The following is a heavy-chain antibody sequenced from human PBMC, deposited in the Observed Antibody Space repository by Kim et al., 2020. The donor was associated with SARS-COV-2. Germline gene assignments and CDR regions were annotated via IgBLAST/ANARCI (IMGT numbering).Heavy chain of an antibody. J-gene: IGHJ4*02. CDR1: GGSISSSSYY. D-gene: IGHD2-21*02. Sequence: SETLSLTCTVSGGSISSSSYYWGWIRQPPGKGLEWIGSIYYSGSTYYNPSLKSRVTISVDTSKNQFSLKLSSVTAADTAVYYCARRGGVGGNSYFDYWGQGTLVTVSS. CDR2: IYYSGST. CDR3: ARRGGVGGNSYFDY. V-gene: IGHV4-39*01.